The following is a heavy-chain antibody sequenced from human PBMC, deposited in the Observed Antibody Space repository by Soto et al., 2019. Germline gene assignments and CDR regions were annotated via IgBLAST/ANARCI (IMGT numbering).Heavy chain of an antibody. D-gene: IGHD3-22*01. CDR1: GFTFSSYA. CDR3: AKDPSYYYDSSGPNIDWFDP. CDR2: ISGSGGST. V-gene: IGHV3-23*01. J-gene: IGHJ5*02. Sequence: PGGSRRLSCAASGFTFSSYAMSWVRQAPGKGLEWVSAISGSGGSTYYADSVKGRFTISRDNSKNTLYLQMNSLRAEDTAVYYCAKDPSYYYDSSGPNIDWFDPWGQGTLVTVAS.